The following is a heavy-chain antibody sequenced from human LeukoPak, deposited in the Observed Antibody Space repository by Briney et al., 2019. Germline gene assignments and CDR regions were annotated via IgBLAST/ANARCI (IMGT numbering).Heavy chain of an antibody. D-gene: IGHD3-22*01. CDR1: GFTFSSYD. Sequence: GGSLRLSCAASGFTFSSYDMNWVRQAPGKGLEWVSYISSSGSTIYYADSMKGRFTISRDNAKNSLYLQMNSLRAEDTAVYYCARDRIHYDSSGDYYYYGMDVWGQGTTVTVSS. CDR3: ARDRIHYDSSGDYYYYGMDV. CDR2: ISSSGSTI. V-gene: IGHV3-48*03. J-gene: IGHJ6*02.